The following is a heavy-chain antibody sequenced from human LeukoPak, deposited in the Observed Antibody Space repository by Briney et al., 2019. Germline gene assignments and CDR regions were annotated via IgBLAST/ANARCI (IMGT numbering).Heavy chain of an antibody. V-gene: IGHV3-49*03. Sequence: GGSLRLSCTASGFTFGDYAMSWIRQAPGKGLEWVGFIRSEAYGETADYAASVKGRFTISRDDSKAIAYLQMNSLKTEDTAVYHCTRDRGAYNLYDYWGQGTLVTVSS. CDR2: IRSEAYGETA. CDR3: TRDRGAYNLYDY. J-gene: IGHJ4*02. D-gene: IGHD1-1*01. CDR1: GFTFGDYA.